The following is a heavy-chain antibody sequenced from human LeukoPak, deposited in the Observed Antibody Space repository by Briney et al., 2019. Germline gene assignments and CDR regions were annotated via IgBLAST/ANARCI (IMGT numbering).Heavy chain of an antibody. J-gene: IGHJ4*02. D-gene: IGHD3-22*01. V-gene: IGHV3-33*01. CDR3: ARGGGNYYDSSGYYLDY. CDR1: GFTFSSYG. Sequence: QTGGPLRLSCAASGFTFSSYGMHWVRQAPGKGLEWVAVIWYDGSNKYYADSVKGRFTISRDNSKNTLYLQMNSLRAEDTAVYYCARGGGNYYDSSGYYLDYWGQGTLVTVSS. CDR2: IWYDGSNK.